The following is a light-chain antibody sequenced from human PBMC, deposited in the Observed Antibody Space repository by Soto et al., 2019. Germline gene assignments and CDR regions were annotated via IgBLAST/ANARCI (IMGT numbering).Light chain of an antibody. Sequence: QSVLTQPPSASGTPGQRVTISCSGGSFNIGSNTVNWYQQFPGMAPKLLMYSDSQRPSGVPDRFSGSKSGTSGSLAISGLQSEDEADYYCAAWDDNLNAWVFGGGTKLTVL. J-gene: IGLJ3*02. CDR1: SFNIGSNT. CDR2: SDS. CDR3: AAWDDNLNAWV. V-gene: IGLV1-44*01.